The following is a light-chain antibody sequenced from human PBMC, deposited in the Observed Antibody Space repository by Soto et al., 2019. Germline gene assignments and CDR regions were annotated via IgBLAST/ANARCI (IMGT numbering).Light chain of an antibody. CDR3: QNYNRAPPAGT. CDR2: AAS. V-gene: IGKV1-27*01. J-gene: IGKJ4*02. Sequence: DFQMTQSPSSLSASVGDRVTITCRASQGINNHLAWFQQKPGKVPKVLIYAASTLQPGVPSRFSGSGSGTDITLTISRLQPEDVAAYYCQNYNRAPPAGTFGGGTKVEI. CDR1: QGINNH.